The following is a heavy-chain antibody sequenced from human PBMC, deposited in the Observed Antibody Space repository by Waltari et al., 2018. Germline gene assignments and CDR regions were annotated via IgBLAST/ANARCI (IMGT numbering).Heavy chain of an antibody. D-gene: IGHD7-27*01. Sequence: QVQLQESGPGLVKPSETLSLTCTVSGGSISDYYWNWIRQPAGRGLEWIGRIYTTGSATHNPSLKIRVTISVDKSRKQCSLKLTSVSAADTAIYYCARNPMGTNYRYGMNVWGPGTTVTVSS. J-gene: IGHJ6*02. CDR1: GGSISDYY. CDR2: IYTTGSA. V-gene: IGHV4-4*07. CDR3: ARNPMGTNYRYGMNV.